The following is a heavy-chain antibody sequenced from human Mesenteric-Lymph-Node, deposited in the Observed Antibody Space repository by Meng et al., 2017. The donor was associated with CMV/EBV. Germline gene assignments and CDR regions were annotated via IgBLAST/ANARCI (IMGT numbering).Heavy chain of an antibody. CDR3: ARVRYVTIFGVVSLLFDY. V-gene: IGHV1-69*05. CDR2: IIPIFGTA. J-gene: IGHJ4*02. CDR1: TFSSYA. Sequence: TFSSYAISWVRQAPGQGLEWMGGIIPIFGTANYAQKFQGRVTITTDESTSTAYMELSSLRSEDTAVYYCARVRYVTIFGVVSLLFDYWGQGTLVTVSS. D-gene: IGHD3-3*01.